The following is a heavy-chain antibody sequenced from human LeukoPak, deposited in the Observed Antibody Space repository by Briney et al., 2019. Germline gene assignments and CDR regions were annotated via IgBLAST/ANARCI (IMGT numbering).Heavy chain of an antibody. CDR3: ARVPAVAGTYGMDV. D-gene: IGHD6-19*01. CDR2: IYHSGST. Sequence: PSGTLSLTCAVSGVSISSSNWWSWVRQPPGKGLEWIGEIYHSGSTNYNPSLKSRVTISVDKSKNQFSLKLSSVTAADTAVYYCARVPAVAGTYGMDVWGKGTTVTVSS. V-gene: IGHV4-4*02. J-gene: IGHJ6*04. CDR1: GVSISSSNW.